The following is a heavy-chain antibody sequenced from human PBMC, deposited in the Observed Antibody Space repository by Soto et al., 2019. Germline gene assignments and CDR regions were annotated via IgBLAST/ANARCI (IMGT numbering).Heavy chain of an antibody. CDR2: FIPIFGTA. CDR1: GGTFSSYA. D-gene: IGHD1-7*01. Sequence: QVQLVQSGAEVKKPGSSVKVSCKASGGTFSSYAISWVRQAPGQGLEWMGGFIPIFGTADYAQKFQGRVTITADEPTSTAYMERSSLRSEDTAVYYCARGLTGTTLAYGMDVWGQGTTVTVSS. V-gene: IGHV1-69*12. CDR3: ARGLTGTTLAYGMDV. J-gene: IGHJ6*02.